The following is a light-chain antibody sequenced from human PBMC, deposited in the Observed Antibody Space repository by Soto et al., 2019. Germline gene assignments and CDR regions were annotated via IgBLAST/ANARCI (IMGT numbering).Light chain of an antibody. CDR1: QTVRSNY. CDR3: QQYGTSPLT. V-gene: IGKV3-20*01. J-gene: IGKJ4*01. CDR2: SAS. Sequence: DIVLTQSPGTLSLSPGERATLSCRASQTVRSNYLAWYQQKPGQAPRLLIYSASTRATGIPARFSGSGSGTDFTLTISRLEPEDFAVYYCQQYGTSPLTFGGGTKVDIK.